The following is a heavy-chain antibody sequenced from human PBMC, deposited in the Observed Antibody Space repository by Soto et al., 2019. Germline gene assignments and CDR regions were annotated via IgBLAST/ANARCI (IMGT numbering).Heavy chain of an antibody. Sequence: SETLSLTCIVSGGSVSSSNWWSWFRQPPGKGLEWIGEIYHSGSTTYNPSLKSRATISVDKSENQFSLRLKSVTAADTAVYYCASVGSDYDNSGYYLPWGPGTLVTVSS. CDR1: GGSVSSSNW. CDR2: IYHSGST. CDR3: ASVGSDYDNSGYYLP. D-gene: IGHD3-22*01. V-gene: IGHV4-4*02. J-gene: IGHJ5*02.